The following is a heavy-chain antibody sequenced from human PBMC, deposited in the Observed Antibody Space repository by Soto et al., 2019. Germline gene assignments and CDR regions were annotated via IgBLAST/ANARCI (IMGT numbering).Heavy chain of an antibody. Sequence: GGSLGLSCAASGFPLGSYWMTGVRQGTGNRPEWVPNINQDGSEKYYVDSVRGRFSISRDNAKNSLSLQMSSLIAEDTAVSYCAKDLTYYHSAPGSDYNPKSNAYWAQRTLVSVSS. CDR3: AKDLTYYHSAPGSDYNPKSNAY. V-gene: IGHV3-7*01. J-gene: IGHJ4*02. CDR2: INQDGSEK. CDR1: GFPLGSYW. D-gene: IGHD3-10*01.